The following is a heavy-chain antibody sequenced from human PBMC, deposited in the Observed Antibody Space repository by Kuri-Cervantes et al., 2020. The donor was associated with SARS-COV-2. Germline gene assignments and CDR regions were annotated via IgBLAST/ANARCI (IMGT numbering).Heavy chain of an antibody. V-gene: IGHV3-48*02. Sequence: GGSLRLSCAASGFTFSSYGMHWVRQAPGKGLEWVSYISSSSSTIYYADSVKGRFTISRDNTKNSLYLQMNSLRDEDTAVYYCARGSEAGYYYFDYWGQGTLVTVSS. CDR2: ISSSSSTI. CDR1: GFTFSSYG. CDR3: ARGSEAGYYYFDY. D-gene: IGHD3-9*01. J-gene: IGHJ4*02.